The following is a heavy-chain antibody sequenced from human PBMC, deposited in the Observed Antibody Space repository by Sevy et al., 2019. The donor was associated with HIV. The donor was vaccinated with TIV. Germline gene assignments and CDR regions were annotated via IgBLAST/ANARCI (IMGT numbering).Heavy chain of an antibody. CDR3: ARGRGHDSSGYYFDY. CDR2: ISSSSSYI. CDR1: GFTFSSYS. V-gene: IGHV3-21*01. Sequence: GGSLRLSCAASGFTFSSYSMNWVRQAPGKGLEWVSSISSSSSYIYYADSVKGRFTISRDNAKNSLYLQMNSLRAEDTDVFYCARGRGHDSSGYYFDYWGQGTLVTVSS. J-gene: IGHJ4*02. D-gene: IGHD3-22*01.